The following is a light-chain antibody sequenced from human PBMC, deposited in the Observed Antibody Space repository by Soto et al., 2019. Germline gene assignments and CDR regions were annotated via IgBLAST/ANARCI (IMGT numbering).Light chain of an antibody. CDR3: QQLYSTPFT. CDR2: WAS. V-gene: IGKV4-1*01. J-gene: IGKJ3*01. CDR1: QSVLYSSNNKNY. Sequence: DIVMTQSPDSLAVSLGERATINCKSSQSVLYSSNNKNYLTWYQQTPGQPPKLLIYWASTRESGVPDRFSGSGSGTDFPLTISILQAEDGAGYYCQQLYSTPFTFGPGTKVDI.